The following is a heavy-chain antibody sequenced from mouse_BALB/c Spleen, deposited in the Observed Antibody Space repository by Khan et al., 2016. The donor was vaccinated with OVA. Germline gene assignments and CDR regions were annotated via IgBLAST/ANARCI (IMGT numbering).Heavy chain of an antibody. V-gene: IGHV14-1*02. J-gene: IGHJ4*01. CDR2: IDPENGNT. D-gene: IGHD3-3*01. Sequence: VQLQQSGAELVRPGALVKLSCKASGFNITDYYIHWVKQRPEQGLEWIGWIDPENGNTIYDPKFQDKASITADTSSNTAYLQLSSLTSEDTAVYYCTRRDDEAMDYWGQGTSVTVSS. CDR1: GFNITDYY. CDR3: TRRDDEAMDY.